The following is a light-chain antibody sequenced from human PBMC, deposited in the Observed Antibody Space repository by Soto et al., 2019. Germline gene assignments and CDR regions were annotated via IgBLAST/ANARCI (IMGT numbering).Light chain of an antibody. CDR2: GTS. V-gene: IGKV1-39*01. J-gene: IGKJ1*01. CDR3: QQSYSTPWT. Sequence: DIQMTQSPSSLSGSAVDRVTITCRASQSISGYLNWYQQKPGQAPKVLMYGTSILQTGVSSRFSGSGSGTDFTLTINSLQPEDFATYYCQQSYSTPWTFGQGTKVEIK. CDR1: QSISGY.